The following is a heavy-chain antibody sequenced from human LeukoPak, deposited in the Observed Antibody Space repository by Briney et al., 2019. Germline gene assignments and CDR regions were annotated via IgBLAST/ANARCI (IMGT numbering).Heavy chain of an antibody. J-gene: IGHJ4*02. V-gene: IGHV3-23*01. Sequence: PGGSLRLSCAASGFTFSSYGMSWVRQAPGKGLEWVSAISGSGGSTYYAGSVKGRFTISRDNSKNTLYLQMNSLRAEDTAVYYSAKAVTPGKYCGGDCYSALNFDYWGQGTLVTVSS. D-gene: IGHD2-21*02. CDR2: ISGSGGST. CDR3: AKAVTPGKYCGGDCYSALNFDY. CDR1: GFTFSSYG.